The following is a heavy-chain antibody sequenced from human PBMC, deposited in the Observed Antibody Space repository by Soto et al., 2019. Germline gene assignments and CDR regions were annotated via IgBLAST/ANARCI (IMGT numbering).Heavy chain of an antibody. CDR2: IYSGGST. J-gene: IGHJ6*02. CDR3: ARDLSWELLRQDYYHHGMDV. V-gene: IGHV3-53*01. Sequence: PGGSLRLSCAASGFTVSTNFLSWVCPAPGKGLEWVSVIYSGGSTYYADSVKGRFTISRHNSKNTLYLQMNSLRAEDTAVYYCARDLSWELLRQDYYHHGMDVWGQGTTVTVCS. D-gene: IGHD1-26*01. CDR1: GFTVSTNF.